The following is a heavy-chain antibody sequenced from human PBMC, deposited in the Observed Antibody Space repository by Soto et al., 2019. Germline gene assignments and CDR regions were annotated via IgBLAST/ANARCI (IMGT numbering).Heavy chain of an antibody. CDR1: GGTFSSYT. CDR3: ARDKYYDSSVGNWFDP. V-gene: IGHV1-69*04. CDR2: IIPILGIA. J-gene: IGHJ5*02. Sequence: SVKVSCKASGGTFSSYTISWVRQAPGQGLEWMGRIIPILGIANYAQKFQGRVTITADKSTSTAYMELSSLRSEDTAVYYCARDKYYDSSVGNWFDPWGQGTLVTVSS. D-gene: IGHD3-22*01.